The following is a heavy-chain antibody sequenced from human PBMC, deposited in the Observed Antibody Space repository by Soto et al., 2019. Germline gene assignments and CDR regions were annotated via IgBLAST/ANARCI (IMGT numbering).Heavy chain of an antibody. CDR2: IFYSGST. Sequence: SETLSLTCTVSGGSISSSPYYWGWVRQPPGKGLEYIASIFYSGSTYYNPSLKSRVTISVDMSKNQFSLKLSSVTAADTAVYYCARTAHCTSPSCYSGWFDPWGQGTLVTVSS. CDR3: ARTAHCTSPSCYSGWFDP. J-gene: IGHJ5*02. V-gene: IGHV4-39*01. D-gene: IGHD2-2*01. CDR1: GGSISSSPYY.